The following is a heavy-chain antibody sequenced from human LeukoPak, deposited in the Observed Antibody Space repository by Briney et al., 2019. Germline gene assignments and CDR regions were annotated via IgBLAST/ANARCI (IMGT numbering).Heavy chain of an antibody. D-gene: IGHD2-15*01. CDR2: ISGSGDST. Sequence: GGSLRLSCAASGFTFSSYAMSWVRQAPGKGLEWVSAISGSGDSTYYADSLKGRITISRDNSKNTLYLQMSGLRADDTAVYYCAKDGTPGDYWGQGTRVTVSS. J-gene: IGHJ4*02. CDR3: AKDGTPGDY. V-gene: IGHV3-23*01. CDR1: GFTFSSYA.